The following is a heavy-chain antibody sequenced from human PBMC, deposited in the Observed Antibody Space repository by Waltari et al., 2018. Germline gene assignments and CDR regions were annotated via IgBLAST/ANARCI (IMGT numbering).Heavy chain of an antibody. Sequence: EVQLVESGGGLVKPGGSLRLSCAASGFTFSTYTLNWVLQHPGKGLEWVSSISRSTSDIYYTDSVKGRFAISRDDAQDSLFLQMNSLRAEDTAVYYCARASIAALGTGAFDIWGQGTLVTVSS. CDR3: ARASIAALGTGAFDI. CDR2: ISRSTSDI. V-gene: IGHV3-21*01. J-gene: IGHJ3*02. CDR1: GFTFSTYT. D-gene: IGHD6-13*01.